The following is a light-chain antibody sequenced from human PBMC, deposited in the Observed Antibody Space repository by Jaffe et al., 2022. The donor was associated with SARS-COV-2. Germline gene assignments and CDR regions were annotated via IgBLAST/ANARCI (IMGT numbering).Light chain of an antibody. Sequence: DIQLTQSPSFLSASVGDRVTITCRASQDISRFLAWYQQKPGEAPKLLIYATSTLQSGVPSRFSGSGSGTEFTLTISSLQPEDFATYYCQQLNSFPITFGQGTRLEIK. V-gene: IGKV1-9*01. CDR1: QDISRF. CDR3: QQLNSFPIT. CDR2: ATS. J-gene: IGKJ5*01.